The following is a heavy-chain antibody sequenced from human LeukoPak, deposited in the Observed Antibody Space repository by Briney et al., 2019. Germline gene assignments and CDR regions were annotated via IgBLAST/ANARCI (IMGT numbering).Heavy chain of an antibody. V-gene: IGHV7-4-1*02. CDR1: GYTFTSYA. CDR3: ARVVIVDYYDSSGYYPDY. D-gene: IGHD3-22*01. CDR2: INTNTGNP. J-gene: IGHJ4*02. Sequence: ASVKVSCKASGYTFTSYAMNWVRQAPGQGLEWMGWINTNTGNPTYAQGFTGRFVFSLDTSVSTAYLQISSLKAEDTAVYYCARVVIVDYYDSSGYYPDYWGQGTLVTVSS.